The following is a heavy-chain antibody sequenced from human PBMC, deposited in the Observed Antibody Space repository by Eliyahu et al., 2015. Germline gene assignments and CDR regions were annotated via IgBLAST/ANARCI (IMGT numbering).Heavy chain of an antibody. CDR3: AKATLGSCNGARCYELDH. CDR1: GFTFRTXA. CDR2: ISGSDAGT. V-gene: IGHV3-23*01. D-gene: IGHD2-2*01. J-gene: IGHJ4*02. Sequence: EVQLLESGGGLVQPGGSLRLXXAASGFTFRTXALXWVRQAPGKRLEGVSAISGSDAGTYHADSVKGRFTISRDNSKNTLYLQMNGLRAEDTAVYYCAKATLGSCNGARCYELDHWGQGTPVTVSS.